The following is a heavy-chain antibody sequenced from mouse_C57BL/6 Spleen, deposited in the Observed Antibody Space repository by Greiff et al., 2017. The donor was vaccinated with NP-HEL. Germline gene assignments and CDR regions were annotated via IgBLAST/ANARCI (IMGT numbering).Heavy chain of an antibody. CDR1: GFTFSSYA. CDR2: ISDGGSYT. V-gene: IGHV5-4*01. D-gene: IGHD1-1*01. CDR3: ARDRVTTVHWYFDV. J-gene: IGHJ1*03. Sequence: EVQLVESGGGLVKPGGSLKLSCAASGFTFSSYAMSWVRQTPEKRLEWVATISDGGSYTYYPDNVKGRFTISRDNAKNNLYLQMSHLKSEDTAMYYCARDRVTTVHWYFDVRGTGTTVTVSS.